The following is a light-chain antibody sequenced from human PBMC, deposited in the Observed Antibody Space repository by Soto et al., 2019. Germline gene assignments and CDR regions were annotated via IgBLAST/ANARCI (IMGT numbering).Light chain of an antibody. J-gene: IGLJ1*01. CDR3: SSYTSSSTFV. V-gene: IGLV2-14*03. CDR2: NVN. CDR1: SSDVGRYNY. Sequence: QSVLTQPASVSGSPEQSITISCTGTSSDVGRYNYVSWYQQHPGKVPKLMIYNVNNRPSGVSDRFSGSKSGDTASLTISGLQTEDEADYYCSSYTSSSTFVFGTGTKVTVL.